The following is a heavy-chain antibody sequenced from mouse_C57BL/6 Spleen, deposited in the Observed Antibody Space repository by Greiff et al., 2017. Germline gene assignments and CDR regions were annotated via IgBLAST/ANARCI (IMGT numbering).Heavy chain of an antibody. CDR3: ARRGAYAYAMDY. CDR1: GYAFSSSW. V-gene: IGHV1-82*01. Sequence: QVQLQQSGPELVKPGASVKISCKASGYAFSSSWMNWVKQRPGKGLEWIGRIYPGDGDTNYNGKFKGKATLTADKSSSTAYMQLSSLTSEDSAVYFCARRGAYAYAMDYWGQGTSVTVSS. CDR2: IYPGDGDT. D-gene: IGHD6-5*01. J-gene: IGHJ4*01.